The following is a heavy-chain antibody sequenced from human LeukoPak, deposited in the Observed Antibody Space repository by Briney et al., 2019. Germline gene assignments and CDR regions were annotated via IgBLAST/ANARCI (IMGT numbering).Heavy chain of an antibody. CDR2: ISAYNGNT. D-gene: IGHD3-10*01. J-gene: IGHJ6*04. V-gene: IGHV1-18*03. CDR1: GYTFTSYG. Sequence: ASVKVSCKASGYTFTSYGISWVRQAPGQGLEWMGWISAYNGNTNYAQKLQGRVTMTTDTSTSTAYMELRSLRSDDMAVYYCARDHTMVRGVNHGMDVWGKGTTVTVSS. CDR3: ARDHTMVRGVNHGMDV.